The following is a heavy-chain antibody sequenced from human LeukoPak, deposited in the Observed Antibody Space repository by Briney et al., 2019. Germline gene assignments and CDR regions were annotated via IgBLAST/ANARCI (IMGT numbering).Heavy chain of an antibody. Sequence: PSETLSLTCTVSGGSISSGSYYWSWIREPAGKGLEWIGYIYYSGSTNYNPSLKSRVTISVDTSKSQFSLKLSSVTAADTAVYYCERGLGNYDFWSGYFYTPWGQGTLVTVSS. V-gene: IGHV4-61*10. CDR3: ERGLGNYDFWSGYFYTP. D-gene: IGHD3-3*01. CDR2: IYYSGST. J-gene: IGHJ5*02. CDR1: GGSISSGSYY.